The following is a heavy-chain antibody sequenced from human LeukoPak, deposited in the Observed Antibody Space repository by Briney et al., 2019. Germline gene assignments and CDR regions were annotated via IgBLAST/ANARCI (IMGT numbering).Heavy chain of an antibody. CDR2: VVYDGSNE. J-gene: IGHJ4*02. D-gene: IGHD2-8*01. CDR1: GFTFSSFG. Sequence: GGSLRLSCVASGFTFSSFGMHWVRQAPGKGLEWVAFVVYDGSNEYSADSVKGRFTISRDNSENTLYLQMNSLRPEDTAVYYCAKDLRPSLLMVSVMFDYWGQGTLVTVSS. V-gene: IGHV3-30*02. CDR3: AKDLRPSLLMVSVMFDY.